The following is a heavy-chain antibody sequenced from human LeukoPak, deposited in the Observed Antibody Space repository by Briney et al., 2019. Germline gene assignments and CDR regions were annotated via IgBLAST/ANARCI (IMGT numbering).Heavy chain of an antibody. J-gene: IGHJ2*01. CDR2: INHSGST. CDR1: GGSFSGYH. Sequence: SETLSLTCAVYGGSFSGYHWSWIRQPPGKGLEWIGEINHSGSTKYNPSLKSRVTIAVDTSKNQISLKLSSVTAADTAVYYCARVGNLDHLWYFDLWGRGTLVTVFS. V-gene: IGHV4-34*01. CDR3: ARVGNLDHLWYFDL. D-gene: IGHD1-14*01.